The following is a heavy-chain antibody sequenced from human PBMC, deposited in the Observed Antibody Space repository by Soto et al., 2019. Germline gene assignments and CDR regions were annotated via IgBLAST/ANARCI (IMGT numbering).Heavy chain of an antibody. J-gene: IGHJ3*02. Sequence: QVQLVESGGGVVQPGRSLRLSCAASGFTFSSYGMHWVRQAPGKGLEWVAVIWYDGSNKYYADSVKGRFTISRDNSKNTLYLQMNSLRAEDTAVYYCARDIDSSGSYGTFDIWGQGTMVTVSS. CDR2: IWYDGSNK. CDR1: GFTFSSYG. D-gene: IGHD3-22*01. V-gene: IGHV3-33*01. CDR3: ARDIDSSGSYGTFDI.